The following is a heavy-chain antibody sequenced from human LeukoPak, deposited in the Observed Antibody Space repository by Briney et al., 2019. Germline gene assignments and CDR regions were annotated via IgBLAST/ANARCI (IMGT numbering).Heavy chain of an antibody. J-gene: IGHJ4*02. V-gene: IGHV1-46*01. CDR2: IDPNDVGT. D-gene: IGHD6-13*01. Sequence: ASVKVSCKTSRYSFTSYYMHWVRQAPGQGLEWMGIIDPNDVGTRYAQRFQGRLSLTRDTSTTTVYMELSSLSPEDTAVYYCAREGSWSSLGGYGHWGQGTLVTVSS. CDR3: AREGSWSSLGGYGH. CDR1: RYSFTSYY.